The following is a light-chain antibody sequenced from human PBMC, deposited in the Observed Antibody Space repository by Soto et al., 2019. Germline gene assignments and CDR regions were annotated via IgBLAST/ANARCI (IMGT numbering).Light chain of an antibody. CDR2: KAS. J-gene: IGKJ5*01. V-gene: IGKV1-5*03. CDR1: QSISSW. Sequence: DIPMTQSPSTLSASVVDRITITCRASQSISSWLAWYQQKPGKAPKLLIYKASSLESGVPSRLSGSGSGTELTLTISSLQPDDFATYYCQQYNSYPITCGQGTRLEIK. CDR3: QQYNSYPIT.